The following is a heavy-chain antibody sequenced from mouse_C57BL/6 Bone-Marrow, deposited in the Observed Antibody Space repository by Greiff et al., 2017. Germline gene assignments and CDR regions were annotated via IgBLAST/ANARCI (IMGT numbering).Heavy chain of an antibody. V-gene: IGHV10-3*01. CDR3: VREAHYGSSYWYFDV. J-gene: IGHJ1*03. D-gene: IGHD1-1*01. Sequence: EVKLVESGGGLVQPKGSLKLSCAASGFTFNTYAMHWVRQAPGKGLEWVARIRSKSSNYATYYADSVKDRFTISRDDSQSMLYLQMNNLKTEVTAMYYCVREAHYGSSYWYFDVWGTGTTVTVSS. CDR1: GFTFNTYA. CDR2: IRSKSSNYAT.